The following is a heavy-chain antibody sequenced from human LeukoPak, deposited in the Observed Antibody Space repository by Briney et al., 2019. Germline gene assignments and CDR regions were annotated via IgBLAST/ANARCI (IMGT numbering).Heavy chain of an antibody. CDR2: IYYSGST. D-gene: IGHD2-15*01. CDR1: GGSISSYY. V-gene: IGHV4-59*01. J-gene: IGHJ4*02. Sequence: SETLSLTCTVSGGSISSYYWSWVRQPPGKGLEWIGYIYYSGSTNYNPSLTSRVTISVDTSKNQFSLKLSSVTAADTAVYYCAREYCSGGSCYLNSWGQGTLVTVSS. CDR3: AREYCSGGSCYLNS.